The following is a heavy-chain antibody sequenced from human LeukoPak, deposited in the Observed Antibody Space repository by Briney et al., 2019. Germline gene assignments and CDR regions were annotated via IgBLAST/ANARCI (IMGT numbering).Heavy chain of an antibody. Sequence: GGSLRLSCAASGFTVSSNYMSWVRQAPGKGLEWVSVIYSGGSTYYADSVKGRFTISRDNSKNTLYLQMTSLRAEDTAVYYCARAQDIVVVPAAIAYYYYGMDVWGQGTTVTVSS. CDR2: IYSGGST. J-gene: IGHJ6*02. V-gene: IGHV3-53*01. CDR3: ARAQDIVVVPAAIAYYYYGMDV. D-gene: IGHD2-2*01. CDR1: GFTVSSNY.